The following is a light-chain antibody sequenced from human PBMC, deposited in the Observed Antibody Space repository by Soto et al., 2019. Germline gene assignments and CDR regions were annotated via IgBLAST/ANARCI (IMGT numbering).Light chain of an antibody. CDR3: SSYTSSSTLL. V-gene: IGLV2-14*01. CDR2: DVS. J-gene: IGLJ7*01. Sequence: QSALTQPASVSGPPGQSITISCTGTSSDVGGYNYVSWYQQHPGKAPKLMIYDVSNRPSGVSNRFSGSKSGNTASLTISGLQAEDEADYYCSSYTSSSTLLFGGGTQLTVL. CDR1: SSDVGGYNY.